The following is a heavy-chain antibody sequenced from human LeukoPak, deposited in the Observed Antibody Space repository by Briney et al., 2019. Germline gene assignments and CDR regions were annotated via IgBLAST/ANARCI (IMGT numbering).Heavy chain of an antibody. CDR1: GFTFSSYS. Sequence: PGGSLRLSCAASGFTFSSYSMNWVRQAPGRGLEWVSSIRFTGSYIYYADSVKGRFTISRDDAKNLLSLQMISLRVEDTAVYYCAREWFGELSFAYWGQGTLVTVSS. CDR3: AREWFGELSFAY. D-gene: IGHD3-10*01. CDR2: IRFTGSYI. V-gene: IGHV3-21*01. J-gene: IGHJ4*02.